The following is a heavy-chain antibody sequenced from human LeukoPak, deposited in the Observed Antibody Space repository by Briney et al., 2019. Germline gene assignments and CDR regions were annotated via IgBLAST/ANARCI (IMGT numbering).Heavy chain of an antibody. CDR2: INPDDSDA. Sequence: GESLKISCKGYGYSFNSYWIVWVRQMPGKGLELMGIINPDDSDARYSPSSQGQVTITADKSISTAYLQWTSLRASDSAMYYCARFKGEGDDACDIWGQGTMLTVSS. CDR3: ARFKGEGDDACDI. CDR1: GYSFNSYW. V-gene: IGHV5-51*01. D-gene: IGHD3-10*01. J-gene: IGHJ3*02.